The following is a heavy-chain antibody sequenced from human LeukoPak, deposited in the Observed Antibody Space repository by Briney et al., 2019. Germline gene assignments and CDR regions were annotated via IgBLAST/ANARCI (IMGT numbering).Heavy chain of an antibody. J-gene: IGHJ4*02. Sequence: ASVKVSCKASGYTFTNYYMRWVRQAPGQGLEWMGIINPSGGITNYAQKFQGRVTMTRDMSTSTVYMELSSLRSEDTAVYYCARVSVGATMLAYFDYWGQGTLVTVSS. V-gene: IGHV1-46*01. CDR1: GYTFTNYY. CDR3: ARVSVGATMLAYFDY. D-gene: IGHD1-26*01. CDR2: INPSGGIT.